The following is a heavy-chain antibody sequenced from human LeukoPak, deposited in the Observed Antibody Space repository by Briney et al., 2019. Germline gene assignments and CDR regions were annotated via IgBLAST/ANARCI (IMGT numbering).Heavy chain of an antibody. CDR3: ARGDSGSHLY. Sequence: TGGSLRLSCAASGFTVSSNYMSWLRQAPGKGLEWFSVIYSGGSTYYADSVKGRFTISRHNSKNTLYLQMNSLRAEDTAVYYCARGDSGSHLYWGQGTLVTVSS. CDR1: GFTVSSNY. CDR2: IYSGGST. D-gene: IGHD1-26*01. J-gene: IGHJ4*02. V-gene: IGHV3-53*04.